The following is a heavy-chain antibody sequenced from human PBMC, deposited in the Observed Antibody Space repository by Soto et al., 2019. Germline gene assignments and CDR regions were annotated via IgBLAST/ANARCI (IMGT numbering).Heavy chain of an antibody. CDR2: INHSGST. CDR1: GGSFSGYY. CDR3: ARFFRGSSWDRSYYFDY. J-gene: IGHJ4*02. D-gene: IGHD6-13*01. V-gene: IGHV4-34*01. Sequence: PSETLSLTCAVYGGSFSGYYWSWIRQPPGKGLEWIGEINHSGSTNYNPSLKSRVTISVDTSKNQFSLKLSSVTAADTAVYYCARFFRGSSWDRSYYFDYWGQGTLVTVSS.